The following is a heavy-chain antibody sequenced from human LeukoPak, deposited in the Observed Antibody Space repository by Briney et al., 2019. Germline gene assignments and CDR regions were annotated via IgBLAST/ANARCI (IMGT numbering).Heavy chain of an antibody. CDR3: ARAYGDFGYFQH. CDR1: GYTFTGYY. D-gene: IGHD4-17*01. CDR2: INPNRGDT. V-gene: IGHV1-2*02. J-gene: IGHJ1*01. Sequence: ASVKVSCKASGYTFTGYYLHWVRQAPGQGLEWMGWINPNRGDTKYAQNFQGRVTMTRDTSISTAYMELSRLRSDDTAVYYCARAYGDFGYFQHWGQGTLVTVSS.